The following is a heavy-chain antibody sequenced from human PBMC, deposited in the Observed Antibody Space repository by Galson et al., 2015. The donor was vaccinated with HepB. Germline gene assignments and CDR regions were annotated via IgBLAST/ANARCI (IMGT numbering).Heavy chain of an antibody. Sequence: SLRLSCAASGSTFDTYGMHWVRQAPGKGLEWVALIWSDGSNQYYADSVKGRFTISRDNSRNTLYLQMNSLRAEDTALYYCAREAHIAAPACLDSWGQGTLVTVSS. CDR2: IWSDGSNQ. V-gene: IGHV3-33*01. D-gene: IGHD6-13*01. CDR1: GSTFDTYG. J-gene: IGHJ4*02. CDR3: AREAHIAAPACLDS.